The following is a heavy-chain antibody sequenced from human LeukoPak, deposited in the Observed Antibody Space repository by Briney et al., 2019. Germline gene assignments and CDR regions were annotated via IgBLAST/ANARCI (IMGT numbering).Heavy chain of an antibody. CDR1: GFNFKDYG. V-gene: IGHV3-20*04. D-gene: IGHD4-17*01. Sequence: GGSLRLSCAGSGFNFKDYGTTWVRQAPGKGLEWVSGINWNGGSIAYADSVKGRFIISRDNSKNTLYLQMNSLRAEDTAVYYCAKGYGYYFDYWGQGTLVTVSS. CDR3: AKGYGYYFDY. CDR2: INWNGGSI. J-gene: IGHJ4*02.